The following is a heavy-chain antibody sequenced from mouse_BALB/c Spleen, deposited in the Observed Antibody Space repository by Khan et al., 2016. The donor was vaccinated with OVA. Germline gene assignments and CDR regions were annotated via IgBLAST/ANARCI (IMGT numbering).Heavy chain of an antibody. J-gene: IGHJ3*01. Sequence: QVQLKESGAELVKPGASVRLSCKASGYTFTSHYLYWVKQRPGQGLEWIGDINPSSGGTNFNEKFKSKATLTVDKSSSTAYIQLNSLTSEDSAVYYCSRSGYGSFAYWGQGTLVTVSA. V-gene: IGHV1S81*02. D-gene: IGHD2-2*01. CDR2: INPSSGGT. CDR3: SRSGYGSFAY. CDR1: GYTFTSHY.